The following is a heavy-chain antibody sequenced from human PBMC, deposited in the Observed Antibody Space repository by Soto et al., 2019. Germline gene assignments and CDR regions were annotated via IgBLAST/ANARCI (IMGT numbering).Heavy chain of an antibody. CDR2: IIPLFGTT. Sequence: KVSCKSSGGTFSRHAINWVRQAPGQGLEWMGGIIPLFGTTNYAQKFKGRLTITADESTNTTYMELSSLKSEDAAVYYCARASIHGSSWYFWFDPWGQGTLVTVSS. D-gene: IGHD6-13*01. V-gene: IGHV1-69*01. CDR1: GGTFSRHA. J-gene: IGHJ5*02. CDR3: ARASIHGSSWYFWFDP.